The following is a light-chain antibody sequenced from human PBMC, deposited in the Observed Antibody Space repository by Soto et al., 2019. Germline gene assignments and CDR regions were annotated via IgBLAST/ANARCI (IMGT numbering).Light chain of an antibody. CDR2: GAS. Sequence: EVVMKQSPATLSVSPGERATLSCRASQSVSDSLAWYQHKPGQAPRLLIYGASTRATGIPARFSGSGSGTEFTLTISSLQLEDFAVYYCQQYNNWPPLTFGGGTRLEIK. V-gene: IGKV3D-15*01. CDR1: QSVSDS. CDR3: QQYNNWPPLT. J-gene: IGKJ5*01.